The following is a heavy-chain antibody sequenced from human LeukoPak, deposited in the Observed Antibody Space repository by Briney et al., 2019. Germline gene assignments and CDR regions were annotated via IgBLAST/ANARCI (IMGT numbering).Heavy chain of an antibody. Sequence: GGSLRLSCAASEFTFSTYVMHWVRQAPGKGLEWVALIWYDGSNKYYVDSVKGRFIISRDNSKNTHYLQMNSLRSEDTAVYYCARAGLGAAADVWGQGTLVTVSS. D-gene: IGHD6-13*01. CDR3: ARAGLGAAADV. V-gene: IGHV3-33*01. CDR1: EFTFSTYV. J-gene: IGHJ4*02. CDR2: IWYDGSNK.